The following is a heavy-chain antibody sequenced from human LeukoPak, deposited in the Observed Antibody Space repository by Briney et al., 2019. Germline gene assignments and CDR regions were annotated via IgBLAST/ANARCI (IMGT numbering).Heavy chain of an antibody. CDR3: AREGGDPRWLDP. J-gene: IGHJ5*02. D-gene: IGHD6-25*01. CDR2: INNSGST. CDR1: GGSISTFY. Sequence: SETLSLTCTVSGGSISTFYWTWIRQPAGQGLEWMGRINNSGSTNYNPSLRSRVGMSVDRSKNQFSVTLSSVTAADTAVYFCAREGGDPRWLDPWGQGTLVTASS. V-gene: IGHV4-4*07.